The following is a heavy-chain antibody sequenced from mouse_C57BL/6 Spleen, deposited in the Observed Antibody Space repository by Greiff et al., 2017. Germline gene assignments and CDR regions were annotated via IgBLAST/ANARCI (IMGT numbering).Heavy chain of an antibody. J-gene: IGHJ3*01. D-gene: IGHD3-1*01. CDR3: AREAQLRLRAWFAY. Sequence: VQLQQSGPELVKPGASVKISCKASGYSFTDYNMNWVKQSNGKSLEWIGVINPNYGTTSYNQKFKGKATLTVDQSSSTAYMHLNSLTSEDSAVYYCAREAQLRLRAWFAYWGPGTLVTVSA. CDR1: GYSFTDYN. CDR2: INPNYGTT. V-gene: IGHV1-39*01.